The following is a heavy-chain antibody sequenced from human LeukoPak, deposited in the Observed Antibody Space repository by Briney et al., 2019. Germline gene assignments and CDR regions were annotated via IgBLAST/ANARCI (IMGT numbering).Heavy chain of an antibody. V-gene: IGHV1-69*04. CDR1: LGTLRSYT. Sequence: SSETVSCKASLGTLRSYTISWVRQAPRPPLEWLGRIIPILCIANYAQKFHGRVSITADKSTSTAYIELSSLRSEDTAVYYCARDLDGYNLSWFDPWGQGTLVTVSS. CDR3: ARDLDGYNLSWFDP. D-gene: IGHD5-24*01. CDR2: IIPILCIA. J-gene: IGHJ5*02.